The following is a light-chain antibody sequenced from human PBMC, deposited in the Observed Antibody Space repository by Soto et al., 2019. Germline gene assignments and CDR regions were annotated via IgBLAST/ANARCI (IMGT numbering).Light chain of an antibody. CDR1: SSDVGSYDY. V-gene: IGLV2-14*03. Sequence: QSVLTQPASMSGSPGQSVTISCAGASSDVGSYDYVSWYQQESGKAPKLIIYDVSHRPSGVSYRFSGSKSGNTASLTISGLQAEDEADYYCSSYTTMSTLVFGTGTKVTVL. J-gene: IGLJ1*01. CDR2: DVS. CDR3: SSYTTMSTLV.